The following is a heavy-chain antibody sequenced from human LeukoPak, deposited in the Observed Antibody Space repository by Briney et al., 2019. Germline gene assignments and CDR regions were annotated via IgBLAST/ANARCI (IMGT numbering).Heavy chain of an antibody. D-gene: IGHD2-21*02. Sequence: GGSLRPSCAASGFSFSNHWMHWVRQVPGEGLVWVSRITSDGYTTNYADSVKGRFTISRDNAKNTLYLQMNSLRDEDTAVYYCVRGAVTGQQCDNWGQGTLVTVFS. V-gene: IGHV3-74*01. J-gene: IGHJ4*02. CDR2: ITSDGYTT. CDR1: GFSFSNHW. CDR3: VRGAVTGQQCDN.